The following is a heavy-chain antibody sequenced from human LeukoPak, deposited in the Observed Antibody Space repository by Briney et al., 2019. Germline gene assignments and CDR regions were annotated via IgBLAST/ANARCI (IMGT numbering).Heavy chain of an antibody. CDR3: ARDLSPVVRASPMGY. V-gene: IGHV3-23*01. J-gene: IGHJ4*02. D-gene: IGHD3-10*01. Sequence: GGSLRLSCEASGFTFSGYAVSWVRQAPGKGLEWVSGFGTDGNTHYAESVRGRFDISRDTSKTTVYLQMNSLRAEDTAVYYCARDLSPVVRASPMGYWGQGTLVTVSS. CDR2: FGTDGNT. CDR1: GFTFSGYA.